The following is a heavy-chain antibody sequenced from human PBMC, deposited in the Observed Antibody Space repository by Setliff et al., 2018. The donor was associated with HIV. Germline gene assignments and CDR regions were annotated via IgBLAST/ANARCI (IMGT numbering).Heavy chain of an antibody. Sequence: ASVKVSCKASGYSFSNYAINWVRQAPGQGLEWMGWVKTDSGSPTYAQGFTGRFVFSVDTSVTTAYLRISSLKAEDTAVYYCARALYGDYGGDLNWLDPWGQGTLVTVSS. CDR1: GYSFSNYA. CDR2: VKTDSGSP. J-gene: IGHJ5*02. D-gene: IGHD4-17*01. CDR3: ARALYGDYGGDLNWLDP. V-gene: IGHV7-4-1*02.